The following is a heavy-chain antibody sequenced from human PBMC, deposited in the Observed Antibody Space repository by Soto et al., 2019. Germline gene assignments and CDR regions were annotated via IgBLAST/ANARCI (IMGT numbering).Heavy chain of an antibody. Sequence: GGSLRLSCAASGFTFSSYSMNWVRQAPGKGLEWVSSISSSSSYIYYADSVKGRFTISRDNAKNSLYLQMNSLRAEDTVVYYCARDDGPVTTSWYYYYMDVWGKGTTVTVSS. J-gene: IGHJ6*03. D-gene: IGHD3-3*01. V-gene: IGHV3-21*01. CDR3: ARDDGPVTTSWYYYYMDV. CDR1: GFTFSSYS. CDR2: ISSSSSYI.